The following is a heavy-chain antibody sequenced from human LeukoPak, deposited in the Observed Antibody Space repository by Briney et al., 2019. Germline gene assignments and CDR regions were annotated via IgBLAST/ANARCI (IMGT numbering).Heavy chain of an antibody. V-gene: IGHV3-9*01. Sequence: PGGSLRLSCAASGFTFDDYAMYWVRQAPGKGLEWVSGITWNSRIVAYADSVKGLFTISRDNAKNSLYLQMNSLRAEDTALYYCAKALRDSSGFYIYYGMDVWGQGTTVTVAS. CDR1: GFTFDDYA. CDR3: AKALRDSSGFYIYYGMDV. D-gene: IGHD3-22*01. CDR2: ITWNSRIV. J-gene: IGHJ6*02.